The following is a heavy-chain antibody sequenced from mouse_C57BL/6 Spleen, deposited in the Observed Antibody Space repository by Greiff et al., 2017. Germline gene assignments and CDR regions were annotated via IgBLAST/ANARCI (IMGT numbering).Heavy chain of an antibody. CDR2: IDPSDSYT. V-gene: IGHV1-50*01. Sequence: VQLQQPGAELVKPGASVKLSCTASGYTFTSYWMQWVQQRPGQGLEWIGEIDPSDSYTNYNQKFQGKATLTVDTASSTAYLQLSSLTSEDSAVYYFARDDYDGYWGQGTTLTVSS. CDR1: GYTFTSYW. D-gene: IGHD2-4*01. J-gene: IGHJ2*01. CDR3: ARDDYDGY.